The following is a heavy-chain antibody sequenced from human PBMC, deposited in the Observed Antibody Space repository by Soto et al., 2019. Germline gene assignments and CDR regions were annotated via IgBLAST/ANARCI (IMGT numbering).Heavy chain of an antibody. D-gene: IGHD3-10*01. Sequence: GGSVRLSCAASGFTFSSYGMHWVRQAPGKGLEWVAVIWYDGSNKYYADSVKGRFTISRDNSKNTLYLQMNSLRAEDTAVYYCARVQRLLWFGELGFDPWGQGTLVTVSS. J-gene: IGHJ5*02. CDR3: ARVQRLLWFGELGFDP. CDR1: GFTFSSYG. V-gene: IGHV3-33*01. CDR2: IWYDGSNK.